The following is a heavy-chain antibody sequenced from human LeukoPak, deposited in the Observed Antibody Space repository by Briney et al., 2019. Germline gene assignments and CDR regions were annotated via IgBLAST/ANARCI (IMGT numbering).Heavy chain of an antibody. Sequence: PSETLSLTCTVSGGSINNYYWTWIRQPPGKGLEWLGYVYYTGSANYNPSLKSRVTISLDTSKNQFSLRLSSVTAADTAVYYCARGGTSSGRGNGAFDIWGQGTMVTVSS. D-gene: IGHD6-19*01. V-gene: IGHV4-59*01. CDR2: VYYTGSA. CDR3: ARGGTSSGRGNGAFDI. J-gene: IGHJ3*02. CDR1: GGSINNYY.